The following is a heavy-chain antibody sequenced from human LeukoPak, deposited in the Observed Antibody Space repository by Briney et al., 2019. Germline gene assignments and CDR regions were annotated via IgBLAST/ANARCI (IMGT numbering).Heavy chain of an antibody. CDR3: AKDRVVVIAITVDY. Sequence: PGGSLRLSCAASGFTFSSYGMHWVRQAPGEGLEWVAYIYSDAINTKYADSVKGRFTISRDNSKNTLYLQMNSLRAEDTAVYYCAKDRVVVIAITVDYWGQGTLVTVSS. CDR1: GFTFSSYG. CDR2: IYSDAINT. D-gene: IGHD2-21*01. V-gene: IGHV3-30*02. J-gene: IGHJ4*02.